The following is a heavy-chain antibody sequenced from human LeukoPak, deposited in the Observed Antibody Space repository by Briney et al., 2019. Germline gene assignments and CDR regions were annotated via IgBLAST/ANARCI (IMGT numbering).Heavy chain of an antibody. Sequence: SETLSLTCAVYGGSFSGYYWTWIRQTPGKGLEWIGEMNPSGSTNYNPSLKSRVTISVDTSKNQFSLKLSSVTAADTAVYYCARGRQDVTMIVVVMTAVSYYLDVWGKGTTATVS. CDR1: GGSFSGYY. J-gene: IGHJ6*03. CDR2: MNPSGST. CDR3: ARGRQDVTMIVVVMTAVSYYLDV. V-gene: IGHV4-34*01. D-gene: IGHD3-22*01.